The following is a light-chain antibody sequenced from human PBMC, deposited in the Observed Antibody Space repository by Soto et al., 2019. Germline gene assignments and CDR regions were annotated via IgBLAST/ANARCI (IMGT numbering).Light chain of an antibody. CDR2: AAS. CDR1: QGISNY. Sequence: DIQMTQSPSSLSASVGDRVTITCRASQGISNYLAWYQQKPGKVPKLLIYAASTLESGVPARFSGSGSGTDFILTISSLQPEDVASYYCQKYNSAPRTFGQGTKVEIK. J-gene: IGKJ1*01. V-gene: IGKV1-27*01. CDR3: QKYNSAPRT.